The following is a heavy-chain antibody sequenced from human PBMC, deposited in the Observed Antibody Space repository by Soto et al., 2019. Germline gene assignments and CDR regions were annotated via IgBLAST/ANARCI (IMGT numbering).Heavy chain of an antibody. CDR3: ARGSITGTTHECRH. J-gene: IGHJ4*02. CDR2: IIPILGIA. D-gene: IGHD1-20*01. Sequence: VKVSCKASGGTFSSYAISWVRQAPGQGLEWMGGIIPILGIANYAQKFQGRVTITADKSTSTAYMELSSLRSEDTAVYYCARGSITGTTHECRHWGQGTLVTVSS. V-gene: IGHV1-69*10. CDR1: GGTFSSYA.